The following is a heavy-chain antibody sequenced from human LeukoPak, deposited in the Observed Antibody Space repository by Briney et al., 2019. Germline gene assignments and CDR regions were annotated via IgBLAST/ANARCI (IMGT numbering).Heavy chain of an antibody. CDR2: ISYDGSNK. V-gene: IGHV3-30*18. J-gene: IGHJ6*03. Sequence: PGGSLRLSCAASGFTFSSYGMHWVRQAPGKGLEWVAVISYDGSNKYYADSVKGRFTISRDNSKNTLYLQMNILRAEDTAVYYCAKDGRVGCSNGVCYTSGVYYYYYMDVWGKGTTVTVSS. CDR1: GFTFSSYG. CDR3: AKDGRVGCSNGVCYTSGVYYYYYMDV. D-gene: IGHD2-8*01.